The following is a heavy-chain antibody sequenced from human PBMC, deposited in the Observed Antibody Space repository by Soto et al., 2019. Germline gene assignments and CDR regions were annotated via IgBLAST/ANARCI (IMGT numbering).Heavy chain of an antibody. J-gene: IGHJ4*02. CDR2: IHYSGST. Sequence: QLQLQESGPGLVKPSETLSLTCTVSGDSVTISAYYWGWIRQPPGKGLEWIGSIHYSGSTYYNPSLKSRVTISRDTSKKQFSLKLTSVTAADAAVYYCAAHDSGGYYAEYWGQGTLVTVSA. D-gene: IGHD3-22*01. V-gene: IGHV4-39*01. CDR1: GDSVTISAYY. CDR3: AAHDSGGYYAEY.